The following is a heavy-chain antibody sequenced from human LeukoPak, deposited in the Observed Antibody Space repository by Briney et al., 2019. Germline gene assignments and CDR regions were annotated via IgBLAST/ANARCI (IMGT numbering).Heavy chain of an antibody. J-gene: IGHJ5*02. CDR3: ARHWIYCSGGSCYLNWFDP. CDR1: GGSFSGYY. Sequence: SETLSLTCAVYGGSFSGYYWSWIRQPPGKGLEWIGEINHSGSTNYNPSLKSLVTISVDTSKNKCSLKLSSVTAADTAVYYCARHWIYCSGGSCYLNWFDPWGQGTLVTVSS. V-gene: IGHV4-34*01. D-gene: IGHD2-15*01. CDR2: INHSGST.